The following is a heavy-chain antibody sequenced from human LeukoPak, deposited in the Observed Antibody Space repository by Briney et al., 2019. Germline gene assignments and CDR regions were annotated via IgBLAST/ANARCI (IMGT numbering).Heavy chain of an antibody. J-gene: IGHJ4*02. V-gene: IGHV4-61*08. D-gene: IGHD6-13*01. CDR1: GGSISSGGYY. Sequence: SETLSLTCTVSGGSISSGGYYWSWIRQPPGKGLEWIGYIYYSGSTNYNPSLKSRVTISVDTSKNQFSLKLSSVTAADTAVYYCARGSSSWYGILDYWGQGTLVTVSS. CDR3: ARGSSSWYGILDY. CDR2: IYYSGST.